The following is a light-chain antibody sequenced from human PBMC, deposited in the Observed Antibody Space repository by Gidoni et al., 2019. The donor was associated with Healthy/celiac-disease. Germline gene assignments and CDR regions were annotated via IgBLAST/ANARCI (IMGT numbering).Light chain of an antibody. CDR2: GAS. V-gene: IGKV3-15*01. CDR1: QSVSSN. CDR3: QQYNNWPPT. J-gene: IGKJ1*01. Sequence: EIGMNQSPATLLLSPGERATPPCRASQSVSSNLACYQQKPGPAPRILLYGASTRATGIPARFSGSGSGTEFTLTISSLQSEDFAVYYCQQYNNWPPTFGEGTKVEIK.